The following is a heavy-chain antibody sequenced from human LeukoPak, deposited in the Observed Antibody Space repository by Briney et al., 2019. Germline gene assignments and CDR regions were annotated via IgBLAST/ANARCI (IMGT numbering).Heavy chain of an antibody. D-gene: IGHD3-9*01. V-gene: IGHV4-34*01. Sequence: SETLSLTCAVYGGSFSGYCWSWIRQPPGKGLEWIGEINHSGSTNYNPSLKSRVTISVDTSKNQFSLKLGSVTAADTAVYYCARGTNYDILTGYYFGYGIRRYYYGMDVWGQGTTVTVSS. CDR1: GGSFSGYC. CDR2: INHSGST. CDR3: ARGTNYDILTGYYFGYGIRRYYYGMDV. J-gene: IGHJ6*02.